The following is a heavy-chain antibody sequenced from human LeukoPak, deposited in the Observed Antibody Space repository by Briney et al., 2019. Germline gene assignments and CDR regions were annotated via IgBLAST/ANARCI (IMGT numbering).Heavy chain of an antibody. CDR1: GFTFSSYA. Sequence: WGSLRLSCAASGFTFSSYAMSWVRQAPGKGLEWVSAISGSGIITYYADSVKGRLTISRDNSKNTLFLQMNSLRAEDTAVYYCAKGPSSSWYSGHYFDYWGQGTLVTVSS. J-gene: IGHJ4*02. CDR3: AKGPSSSWYSGHYFDY. CDR2: ISGSGIIT. V-gene: IGHV3-23*01. D-gene: IGHD6-13*01.